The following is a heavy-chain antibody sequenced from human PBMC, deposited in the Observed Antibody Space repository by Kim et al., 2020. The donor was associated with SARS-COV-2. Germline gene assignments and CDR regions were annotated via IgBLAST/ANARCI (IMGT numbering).Heavy chain of an antibody. V-gene: IGHV3-30*18. CDR2: ISYDGSNK. D-gene: IGHD3-10*01. CDR1: GFTFSSHG. Sequence: GGSLRLSCAASGFTFSSHGMHWVRQAPGKGLELVALISYDGSNKNYVDSVKGRFTISRDNSKNTLSLQMNSLRAEDTAVYYCAKDQGGYYYASGSYNGHDYWGQGTLVTVSS. J-gene: IGHJ4*02. CDR3: AKDQGGYYYASGSYNGHDY.